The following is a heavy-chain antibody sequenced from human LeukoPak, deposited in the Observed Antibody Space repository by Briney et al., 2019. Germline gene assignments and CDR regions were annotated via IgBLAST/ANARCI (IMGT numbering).Heavy chain of an antibody. Sequence: ASVKVSCKASGYTFTNYYMHWVRQAPGQGLEWMGWINPNSGGTVYAQNFQGRLSMTRDTSITTVYMELNRLRSDDTAVYYCARDPSTVTYYDYWGQGTLVTVSS. CDR2: INPNSGGT. D-gene: IGHD4-17*01. V-gene: IGHV1-2*02. J-gene: IGHJ4*02. CDR3: ARDPSTVTYYDY. CDR1: GYTFTNYY.